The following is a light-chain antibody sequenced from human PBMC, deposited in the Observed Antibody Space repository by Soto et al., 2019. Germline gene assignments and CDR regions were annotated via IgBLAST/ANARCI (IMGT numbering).Light chain of an antibody. CDR1: QNINNY. J-gene: IGKJ4*01. CDR2: AAS. CDR3: QQTYNTPLT. Sequence: DIQMTQSPPSLSASVVDRVTVTCRASQNINNYLHWYQQKPGKAPKILIYAASTLQSGVPSRFSGSGSGTHFTFTISSLQPEDFATYYCQQTYNTPLTFGGGNKVDIK. V-gene: IGKV1-39*01.